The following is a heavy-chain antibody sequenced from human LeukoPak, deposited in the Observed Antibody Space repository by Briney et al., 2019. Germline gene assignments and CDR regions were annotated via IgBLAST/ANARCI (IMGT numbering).Heavy chain of an antibody. J-gene: IGHJ2*01. V-gene: IGHV4-30-4*08. CDR3: ARQNRRWYFDL. CDR2: IYSSGST. CDR1: GGSISSGDYY. D-gene: IGHD1/OR15-1a*01. Sequence: TSETLSLTCIVSGGSISSGDYYWSWVRQPPGKGLEWIGYIYSSGSTYYNPSLKSRIIISVDTSNNQFSLKLTSLIAADTAVYYCARQNRRWYFDLWGRGTLVTVSS.